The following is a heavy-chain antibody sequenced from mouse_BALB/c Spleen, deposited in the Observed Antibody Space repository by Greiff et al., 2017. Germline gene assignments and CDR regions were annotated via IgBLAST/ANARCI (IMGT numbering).Heavy chain of an antibody. J-gene: IGHJ4*01. D-gene: IGHD1-1*01. V-gene: IGHV5-6-5*01. CDR2: ISSGGST. Sequence: EVKVVESGGGLVKPGGSLKLSCAASGFTFSSYAMSWVRQTPEKRLEWVASISSGGSTYYPDSVKGRFTISRDNARNILYLQMSSLRSEDTAMYYCARSYVGDYAMDYWGQGTSVTVSS. CDR3: ARSYVGDYAMDY. CDR1: GFTFSSYA.